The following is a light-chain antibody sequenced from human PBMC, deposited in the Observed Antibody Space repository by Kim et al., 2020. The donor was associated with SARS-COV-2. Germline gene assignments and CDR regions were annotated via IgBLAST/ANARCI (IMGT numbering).Light chain of an antibody. CDR2: GAS. CDR1: QSVTSSY. Sequence: EIVLTQSPGTLSLSPGERATLSCRASQSVTSSYLAWYQQKPSQPPRLLIYGASNRATGIPDRFSGGGSGTDFTLTISRLESEDLAVYYCQQYGASLRTFGQGTKVDI. J-gene: IGKJ1*01. V-gene: IGKV3-20*01. CDR3: QQYGASLRT.